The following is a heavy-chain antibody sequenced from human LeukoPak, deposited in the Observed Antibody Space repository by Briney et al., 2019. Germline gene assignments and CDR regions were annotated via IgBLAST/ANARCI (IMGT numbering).Heavy chain of an antibody. J-gene: IGHJ6*02. CDR2: ISSSSSYI. CDR3: ARDWKPSDCSGGSCYSGYYYYGMDV. D-gene: IGHD2-15*01. V-gene: IGHV3-21*01. CDR1: GFTFSSYS. Sequence: GGSLRLSCAASGFTFSSYSMNWVRQAPGKGLEWVSSISSSSSYIYYAESVKGRFTISRDNAKNSLYLQMNSLRAEDTAVYYCARDWKPSDCSGGSCYSGYYYYGMDVWGQGTTVTVSS.